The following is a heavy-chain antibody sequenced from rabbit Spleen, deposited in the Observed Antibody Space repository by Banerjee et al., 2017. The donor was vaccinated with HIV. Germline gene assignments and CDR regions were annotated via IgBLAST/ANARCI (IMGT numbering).Heavy chain of an antibody. V-gene: IGHV1S40*01. Sequence: QSLEESGGDLVKPGASLTLTCTASGFSFSSAYYMCWVRQAPGKGLEWIGCIVIGGSGSTYYASWVKGRFTISKTSSTTVTLQMTSLTAADTATYFCARDTGTSFSTYGMDLWGQGTLVTVS. CDR2: IVIGGSGST. J-gene: IGHJ6*01. D-gene: IGHD8-1*01. CDR1: GFSFSSAYY. CDR3: ARDTGTSFSTYGMDL.